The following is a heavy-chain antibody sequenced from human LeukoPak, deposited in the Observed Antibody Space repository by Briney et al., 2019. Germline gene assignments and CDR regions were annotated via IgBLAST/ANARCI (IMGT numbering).Heavy chain of an antibody. D-gene: IGHD3-22*01. Sequence: QSGGSLRLSCVAPGFTFSNFAISWVRQAPGKGLEWVSAISGSGLSTYYADSVKGRFTVSRDNSKNTVYLQMNGLSAEDAAVYYCAKRGGFDSSGYYQPPEDYWGQGTLVTVSS. CDR2: ISGSGLST. CDR3: AKRGGFDSSGYYQPPEDY. J-gene: IGHJ4*02. V-gene: IGHV3-23*01. CDR1: GFTFSNFA.